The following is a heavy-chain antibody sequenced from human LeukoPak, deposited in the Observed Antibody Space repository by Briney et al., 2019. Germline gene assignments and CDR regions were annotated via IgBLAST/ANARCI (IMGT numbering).Heavy chain of an antibody. CDR3: VRVRNDAKFLEGDDAFDI. CDR2: INPNSGGT. J-gene: IGHJ3*02. D-gene: IGHD1-1*01. CDR1: GYTFTNYY. Sequence: GASVKVSCKASGYTFTNYYMHWVRQAPGQGLEWMGWINPNSGGTNYAQKFQGWVTMTRDTSITTVYMELSRLRCDDTAVYYCVRVRNDAKFLEGDDAFDIWGQGTMVTVSS. V-gene: IGHV1-2*04.